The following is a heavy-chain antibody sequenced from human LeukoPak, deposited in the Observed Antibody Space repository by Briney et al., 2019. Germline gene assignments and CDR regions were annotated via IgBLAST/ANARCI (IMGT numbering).Heavy chain of an antibody. V-gene: IGHV4-4*07. D-gene: IGHD3-10*01. J-gene: IGHJ6*03. CDR2: IYTSGST. CDR3: ARAVGSGSFQTYYYYMDV. Sequence: PSETLSLTCTVSGGSISSYYWSWIRQPAGKGLEWIGRIYTSGSTNYNPSLKSRVTMSVDTSKNQCSLKLSSVTAADTAVYYCARAVGSGSFQTYYYYMDVWGKGTTVTISS. CDR1: GGSISSYY.